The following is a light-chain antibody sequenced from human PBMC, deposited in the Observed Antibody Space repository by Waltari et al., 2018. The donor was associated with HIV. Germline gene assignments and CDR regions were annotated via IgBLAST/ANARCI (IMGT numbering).Light chain of an antibody. CDR2: FGS. CDR1: QSLLHTNGYDY. Sequence: IVMTQSPLSLPVTPGQPASISCKSSQSLLHTNGYDYLDWYLQNPGQSPQLLIYFGSKRASGVPDRFSGSGSGTDFTLKISRVEAEDVGVYYCMQPLHAPFTFGPGTKVDIK. J-gene: IGKJ3*01. CDR3: MQPLHAPFT. V-gene: IGKV2-28*01.